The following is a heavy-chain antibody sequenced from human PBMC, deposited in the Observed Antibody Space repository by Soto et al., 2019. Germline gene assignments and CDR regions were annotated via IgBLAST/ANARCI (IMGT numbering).Heavy chain of an antibody. V-gene: IGHV3-9*01. CDR3: TKGGYDLIYYFGMDV. J-gene: IGHJ6*02. CDR2: ISSDGDTI. D-gene: IGHD5-12*01. Sequence: EVQLIESGGGWVQPGTSLRVSCVASGFTFHEYAIHWVRQAPGKGLEWVSGISSDGDTIAYADSVQGRFTVFRDNAKNSLYLQMNSLRAEDTALFYCTKGGYDLIYYFGMDVWGQGTTVTVSS. CDR1: GFTFHEYA.